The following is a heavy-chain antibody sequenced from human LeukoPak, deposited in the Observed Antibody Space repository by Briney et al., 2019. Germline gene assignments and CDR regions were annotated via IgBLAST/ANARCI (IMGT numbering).Heavy chain of an antibody. D-gene: IGHD3-16*02. CDR2: ISSSGSYI. CDR1: GFTFSSYS. Sequence: SGGSLRLSCAASGFTFSSYSMNWVRQAPGKGLEWVSSISSSGSYIYYADSVKGRFTISRDNAKNSLYLQMNSLRAEDTAVYYCARAGYDYVWGSYHIDYWGQGTLVTVSS. J-gene: IGHJ4*02. CDR3: ARAGYDYVWGSYHIDY. V-gene: IGHV3-21*01.